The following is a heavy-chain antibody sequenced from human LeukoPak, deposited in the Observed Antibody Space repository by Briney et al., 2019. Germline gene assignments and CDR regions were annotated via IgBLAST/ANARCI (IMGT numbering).Heavy chain of an antibody. CDR2: IIPIFGTA. J-gene: IGHJ4*02. D-gene: IGHD5-18*01. CDR1: GGTFSSYA. Sequence: GASVKVSCKASGGTFSSYAISWVRQAPGQGLEWMGRIIPIFGTANYAQKFQGRVTITTDESTSTAYMELSSLRSEDTAVYYCARDPPRGYSVWGQGTLVTVSS. V-gene: IGHV1-69*05. CDR3: ARDPPRGYSV.